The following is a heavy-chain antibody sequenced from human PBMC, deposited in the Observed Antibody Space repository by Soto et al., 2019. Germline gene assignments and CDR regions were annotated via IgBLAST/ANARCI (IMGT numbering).Heavy chain of an antibody. V-gene: IGHV3-73*01. D-gene: IGHD5-18*01. CDR3: TRHAVDTAMVSYYYYSYMEV. CDR2: IRSKANSYAT. J-gene: IGHJ6*03. CDR1: GFTFSGSA. Sequence: GGSLRLSCAASGFTFSGSAMHWVRQASGKGLEWVGRIRSKANSYATAYAASVKGRFTISRDDSKNTAYLQMNSLKTEDTAVYYCTRHAVDTAMVSYYYYSYMEVWGKVTTVTVSS.